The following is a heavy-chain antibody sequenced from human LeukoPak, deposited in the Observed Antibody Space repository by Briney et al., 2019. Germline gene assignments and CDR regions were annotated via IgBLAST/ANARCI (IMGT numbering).Heavy chain of an antibody. CDR2: IYYSGST. D-gene: IGHD2-2*02. V-gene: IGHV4-39*07. Sequence: SETLSLTCTVSGGSISSSSYYWGWIRQPPGKGLEWIGSIYYSGSTYYNPSLKSRVTISVDTSKNQFSLKLSSVTAADTAVYYCARELVVVVPAAIRHNWFDPWGQGTLVTVSS. CDR3: ARELVVVVPAAIRHNWFDP. CDR1: GGSISSSSYY. J-gene: IGHJ5*02.